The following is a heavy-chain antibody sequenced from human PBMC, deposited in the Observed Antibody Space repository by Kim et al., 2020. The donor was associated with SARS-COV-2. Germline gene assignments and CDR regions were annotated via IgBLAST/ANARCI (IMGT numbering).Heavy chain of an antibody. V-gene: IGHV4-31*02. D-gene: IGHD3-16*02. Sequence: SRVTISVDTSKNQFSLKLSSVTAADTAVYYCARGAGITFGGVIGLDAFDIWGQGTMVTVSS. CDR3: ARGAGITFGGVIGLDAFDI. J-gene: IGHJ3*02.